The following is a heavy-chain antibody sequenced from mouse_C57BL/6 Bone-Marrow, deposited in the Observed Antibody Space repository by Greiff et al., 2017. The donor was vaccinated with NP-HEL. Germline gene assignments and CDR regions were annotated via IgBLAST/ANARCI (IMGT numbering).Heavy chain of an antibody. CDR2: IYPGDGDT. CDR1: GYAFSSSW. D-gene: IGHD1-1*01. J-gene: IGHJ2*01. CDR3: ASPHYYGSLYFDY. V-gene: IGHV1-82*01. Sequence: QVQLQQSGPELVKPGASVKISCKASGYAFSSSWMNWVKQRPGKGLEWIGRIYPGDGDTTYNGKFKGKATLTADKSSSTAYMQLSSLTSEDSAVYFCASPHYYGSLYFDYWGQGTTLTVSS.